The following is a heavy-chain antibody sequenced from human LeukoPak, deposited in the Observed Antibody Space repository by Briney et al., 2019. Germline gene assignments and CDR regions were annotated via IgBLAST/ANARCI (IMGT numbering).Heavy chain of an antibody. V-gene: IGHV4-59*02. J-gene: IGHJ2*01. D-gene: IGHD2-21*01. Sequence: SETLSLTCTVSGGSVSSYYWSWMRQSPGKGLEWIGYVYYSGSANYNPALKSRVTISLDTSENQFSLKLSSVTAADTAVYYCAREANSPTARYWYFDLWGRGTQVTVSS. CDR3: AREANSPTARYWYFDL. CDR1: GGSVSSYY. CDR2: VYYSGSA.